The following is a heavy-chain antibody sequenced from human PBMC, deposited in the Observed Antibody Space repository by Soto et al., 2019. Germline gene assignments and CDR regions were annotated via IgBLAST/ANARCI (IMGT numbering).Heavy chain of an antibody. CDR2: IRGDGGQT. CDR3: ARDVGLDSDDFFAY. CDR1: GFTFTSYG. Sequence: SLRLSCTASGFTFTSYGMGWVRQAPGKGLQWVSTIRGDGGQTHYTDSVKGRFSISRDNSKNTVYLQMDSLRAEDTAMYFCARDVGLDSDDFFAYWGQGTQVTVSS. D-gene: IGHD3-9*01. V-gene: IGHV3-23*01. J-gene: IGHJ4*02.